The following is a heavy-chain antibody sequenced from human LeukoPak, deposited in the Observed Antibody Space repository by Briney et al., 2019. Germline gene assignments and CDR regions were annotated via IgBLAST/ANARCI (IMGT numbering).Heavy chain of an antibody. V-gene: IGHV3-21*01. Sequence: PGGSLRLSCAASGFTFSSYSMNWVRQAPGKGLEWVSSISSSSSYIYYADSAKGRFTISRDNAKNSLYLQMNSLRAEDTAVYYCARELLGFNGNYLDYWGQGTLVTVSS. CDR3: ARELLGFNGNYLDY. CDR2: ISSSSSYI. J-gene: IGHJ4*02. CDR1: GFTFSSYS.